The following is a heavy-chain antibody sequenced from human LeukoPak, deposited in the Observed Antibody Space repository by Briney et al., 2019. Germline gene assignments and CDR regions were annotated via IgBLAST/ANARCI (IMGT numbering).Heavy chain of an antibody. CDR2: IRYDGDIK. D-gene: IGHD1-26*01. J-gene: IGHJ5*02. Sequence: PGGSLRLSCAASGFTFSNYCIHWVRQAPGKGRGWGAFIRYDGDIKYYADSVKGRFTISRDNSKNCVYLQVNSLGPDDTALYYCAKGGYGGSYHPNHNWFDPWGQGTLVTVSS. CDR1: GFTFSNYC. V-gene: IGHV3-30*02. CDR3: AKGGYGGSYHPNHNWFDP.